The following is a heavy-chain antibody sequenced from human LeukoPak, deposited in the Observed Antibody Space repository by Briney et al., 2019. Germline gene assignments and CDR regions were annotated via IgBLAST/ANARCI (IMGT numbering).Heavy chain of an antibody. CDR2: ISYSGSS. J-gene: IGHJ3*02. CDR3: VVIVPDDAFDI. CDR1: GDSLSSTNYY. D-gene: IGHD3-22*01. V-gene: IGHV4-39*01. Sequence: SETLSLTCSVSGDSLSSTNYYWGWIRPSPGKGLQWIGSISYSGSSYYNPSLKSRLTISIDSPRNQLFLKLSSVTAADTAVYFCVVIVPDDAFDIWGQGTMVTVSA.